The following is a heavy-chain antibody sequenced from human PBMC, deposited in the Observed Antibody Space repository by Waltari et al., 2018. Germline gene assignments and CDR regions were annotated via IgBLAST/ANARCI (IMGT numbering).Heavy chain of an antibody. CDR3: ATYIGASVGTAACDV. J-gene: IGHJ3*01. V-gene: IGHV4-39*01. Sequence: QLQLHEPGPRLVKPSETLDLTCSVSAVCMTSNRPYWGWIRQPPGQGLEWIATMSYSGATYSSPSLESRVTVSRDTSKNQLSLKLVSVTAADTAVYYCATYIGASVGTAACDVWGQGTMVTVSS. CDR2: MSYSGAT. CDR1: AVCMTSNRPY. D-gene: IGHD5-12*01.